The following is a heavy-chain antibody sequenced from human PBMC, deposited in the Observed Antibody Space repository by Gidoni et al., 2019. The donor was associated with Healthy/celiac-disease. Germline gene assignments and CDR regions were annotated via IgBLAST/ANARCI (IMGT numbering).Heavy chain of an antibody. D-gene: IGHD6-13*01. Sequence: EVQLLASGGGLVQPGGSLRLSCDASGSTFSSYSMRWVRQAPGKGLGWVAAISGSGSSTYYADSVKGRFTISRDNTKNTLYLQMNSLRAEDTAVYYCAKGGQQLATRFDYWGQGTLVTVSS. CDR1: GSTFSSYS. J-gene: IGHJ4*02. CDR3: AKGGQQLATRFDY. CDR2: ISGSGSST. V-gene: IGHV3-23*01.